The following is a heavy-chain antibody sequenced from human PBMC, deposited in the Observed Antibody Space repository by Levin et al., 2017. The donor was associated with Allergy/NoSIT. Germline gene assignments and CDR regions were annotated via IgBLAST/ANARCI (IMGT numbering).Heavy chain of an antibody. Sequence: GESLKISCEASGFSFSTKAMHWVRQAPGKGLEWVAVISYDGSNKYYADSVKGRFPISRDNSKNTLHLQMNSLRAEDTAVYYCARDISGGYSTSTTCLTYYYHGMDVWGQGTTVTVSS. V-gene: IGHV3-30-3*01. D-gene: IGHD2-2*01. CDR1: GFSFSTKA. CDR2: ISYDGSNK. J-gene: IGHJ6*02. CDR3: ARDISGGYSTSTTCLTYYYHGMDV.